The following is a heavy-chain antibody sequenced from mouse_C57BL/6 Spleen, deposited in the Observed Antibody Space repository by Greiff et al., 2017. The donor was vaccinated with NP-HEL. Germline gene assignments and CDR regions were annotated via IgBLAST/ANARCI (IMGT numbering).Heavy chain of an antibody. CDR1: GYAFTNYL. Sequence: QVQLQQSGAELVRPGTSVKVSCKASGYAFTNYLIEWVKQRPGQGLEWIGVINPGSGGTTYNEKFTGKAPLTADQSSSTAYMQLSSLTSEDSAVYFCARSGTMITTGGFDYGGQGTTLTVSS. V-gene: IGHV1-54*01. CDR2: INPGSGGT. CDR3: ARSGTMITTGGFDY. D-gene: IGHD2-4*01. J-gene: IGHJ2*01.